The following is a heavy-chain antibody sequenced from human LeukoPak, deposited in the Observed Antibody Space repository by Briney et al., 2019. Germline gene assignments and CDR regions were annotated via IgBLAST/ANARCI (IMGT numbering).Heavy chain of an antibody. CDR2: ISYDGSNK. Sequence: GGSLRLSCAASGFTFSSYAMHWVRQAPGKGLEWVAVISYDGSNKYYADSVKGRFTISRDNSKNTLYLQMNSLRAEDTAVYYCAKDPSLRYSDWSYFDYWGQGTLVTVSS. D-gene: IGHD3-9*01. CDR1: GFTFSSYA. CDR3: AKDPSLRYSDWSYFDY. V-gene: IGHV3-30*04. J-gene: IGHJ4*02.